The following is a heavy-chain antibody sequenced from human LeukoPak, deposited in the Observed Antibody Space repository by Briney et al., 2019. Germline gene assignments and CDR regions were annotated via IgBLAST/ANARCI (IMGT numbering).Heavy chain of an antibody. D-gene: IGHD2-2*01. CDR2: IYSGDSDT. CDR3: ARHDSCSSTSCYFDY. J-gene: IGHJ4*02. Sequence: PGESLKISCKGSGYSFTSFWIGWVRQMPGKGLEWMGIIYSGDSDTRYSPSFQGQVTISADKSINTAYLQWSSLKASDTAMYYCARHDSCSSTSCYFDYWGQGTLVTVSS. V-gene: IGHV5-51*01. CDR1: GYSFTSFW.